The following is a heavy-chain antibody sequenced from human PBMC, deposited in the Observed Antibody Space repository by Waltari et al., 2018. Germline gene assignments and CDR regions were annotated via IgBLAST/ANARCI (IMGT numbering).Heavy chain of an antibody. CDR2: FYHAGNT. V-gene: IGHV3-53*01. Sequence: EVQLVESGGHLIQPGGSLRLSCAASSFNVSSYYMNWVRQAPGKGLEGVSIFYHAGNTYYADSVKGRFTFSRDNSKNTLYLQMNSLRAEDTAVYYCARGNTKYGMDVWGQGTTVTVSS. J-gene: IGHJ6*02. CDR1: SFNVSSYY. CDR3: ARGNTKYGMDV. D-gene: IGHD3-10*01.